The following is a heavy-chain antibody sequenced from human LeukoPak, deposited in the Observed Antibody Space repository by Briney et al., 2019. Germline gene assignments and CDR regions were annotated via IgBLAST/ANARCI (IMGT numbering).Heavy chain of an antibody. V-gene: IGHV1-69*05. Sequence: ASVKVSCKASGGTFSSYNITWVRQAPGQGLEWMGGIIPLFNTPNYAQKFQGRVTITTDDSTHTSYVELRSLRSEDTAVYYCARVDRYYFYMDVWGKGTTVTVSS. CDR3: ARVDRYYFYMDV. J-gene: IGHJ6*03. CDR1: GGTFSSYN. CDR2: IIPLFNTP.